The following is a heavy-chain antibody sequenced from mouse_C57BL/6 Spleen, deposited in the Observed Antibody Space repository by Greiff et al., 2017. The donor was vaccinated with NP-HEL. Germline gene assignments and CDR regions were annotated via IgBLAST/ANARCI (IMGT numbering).Heavy chain of an antibody. V-gene: IGHV1-26*01. CDR2: INPNNGGT. CDR3: AREGLGTWDY. Sequence: EVQLQQSGPELVKPGASVKISCKASGYTFTDYYMNWVKQSHGKSLEWIGDINPNNGGTSYNQKFKGKATLTVDKSSSTAYMELRSLTSEDSAVYYCAREGLGTWDYWGQGTTLTVSS. CDR1: GYTFTDYY. J-gene: IGHJ2*01. D-gene: IGHD4-1*01.